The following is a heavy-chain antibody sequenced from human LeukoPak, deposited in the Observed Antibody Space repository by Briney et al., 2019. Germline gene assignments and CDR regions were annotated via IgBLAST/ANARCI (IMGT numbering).Heavy chain of an antibody. V-gene: IGHV4-59*08. Sequence: SETLPLTCTVSGGSISSYYWSWIRQPPGKGLEWIGYIYYSGSTNYNPSLKSRVTISVDTSKNQFSLKLSSVTAADTAVYYCARRVGATSWFDPWGQGTLVTVSS. CDR2: IYYSGST. D-gene: IGHD1-26*01. CDR3: ARRVGATSWFDP. J-gene: IGHJ5*02. CDR1: GGSISSYY.